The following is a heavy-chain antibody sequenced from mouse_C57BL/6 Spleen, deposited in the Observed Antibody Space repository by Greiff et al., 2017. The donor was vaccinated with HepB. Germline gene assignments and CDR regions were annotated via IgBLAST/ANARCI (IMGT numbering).Heavy chain of an antibody. J-gene: IGHJ1*03. Sequence: QVQLQQSGAELVRPGASVTLSCKASGYTFTDYEMHWVKQTPVHGLEWIGAIDPETGGTAYNQKFKGKAILTADKSPSTAYMELRSLTSEDSAVYYCTVVARGYFDVWGTGTTVTVSS. V-gene: IGHV1-15*01. D-gene: IGHD1-1*01. CDR1: GYTFTDYE. CDR2: IDPETGGT. CDR3: TVVARGYFDV.